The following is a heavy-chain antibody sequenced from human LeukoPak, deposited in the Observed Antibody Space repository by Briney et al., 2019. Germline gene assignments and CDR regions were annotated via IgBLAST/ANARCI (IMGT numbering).Heavy chain of an antibody. CDR2: ISSSSSYI. CDR1: GFTFSSYS. Sequence: GSLRLSCAAFGFTFSSYSMNWVRQAPGKGLEWVSSISSSSSYIYYADSVKGRFTISRDNAKNSLYLQMNSLRAEDTAVYYCARGANSGSYPPHFDYWGQGTLVTVSS. D-gene: IGHD1-26*01. V-gene: IGHV3-21*01. CDR3: ARGANSGSYPPHFDY. J-gene: IGHJ4*02.